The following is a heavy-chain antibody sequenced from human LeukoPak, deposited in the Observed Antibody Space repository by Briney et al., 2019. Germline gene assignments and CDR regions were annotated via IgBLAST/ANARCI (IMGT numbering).Heavy chain of an antibody. CDR1: GGSISSYY. V-gene: IGHV4-4*07. CDR2: IYTSGST. D-gene: IGHD3-10*01. Sequence: SETLSLTCTVSGGSISSYYWSWIRQPAGKGLEWIGRIYTSGSTNYNPSLKSRVTMSVDTSKNQFSLKLSSVTAADTAVYYCARRIITMVRGVIHWYFDLWGRGTWSLSPQ. CDR3: ARRIITMVRGVIHWYFDL. J-gene: IGHJ2*01.